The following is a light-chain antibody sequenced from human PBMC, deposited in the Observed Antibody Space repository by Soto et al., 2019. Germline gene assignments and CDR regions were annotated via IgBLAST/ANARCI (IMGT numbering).Light chain of an antibody. CDR1: SGHSSYI. V-gene: IGLV4-60*03. Sequence: QPVLTQSSSASASLGSSVKLTCTLSSGHSSYIIAWHQQQPGKAPRYLMKLEGSGSYNKGSGVPDRFSGSSSGADRYLTISSLQSEDEADYYCETWDSTRVFGGVTQLTVL. CDR3: ETWDSTRV. CDR2: LEGSGSY. J-gene: IGLJ3*02.